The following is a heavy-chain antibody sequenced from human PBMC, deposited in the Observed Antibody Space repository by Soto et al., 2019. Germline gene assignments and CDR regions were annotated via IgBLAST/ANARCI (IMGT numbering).Heavy chain of an antibody. CDR3: ATSEIVVVAATMGDY. J-gene: IGHJ4*02. D-gene: IGHD2-15*01. CDR1: GFTFSSYG. V-gene: IGHV3-30*03. CDR2: ISYDGSNK. Sequence: GGSLRLSCAASGFTFSSYGMHWIRQAPGKGLEWVAVISYDGSNKYYADSVKGRFTISRDNSKNTLYLQMNSLRAEDTAVYYCATSEIVVVAATMGDYWGQGTLVTVSS.